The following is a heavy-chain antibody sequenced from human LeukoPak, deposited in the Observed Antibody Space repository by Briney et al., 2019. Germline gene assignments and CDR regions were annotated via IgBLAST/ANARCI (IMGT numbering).Heavy chain of an antibody. J-gene: IGHJ4*02. D-gene: IGHD6-19*01. V-gene: IGHV4-59*01. CDR2: ISLSGGT. CDR1: GASTTTYY. Sequence: SETLSLTCSVSGASTTTYYWSWIRQLPGKGLEWIGYISLSGGTNYNPSLKSRVTISLDTSKNHVSLELNSVTAADTAVYYCARDGWVPGHTNGIDYWGQGTLVTVSS. CDR3: ARDGWVPGHTNGIDY.